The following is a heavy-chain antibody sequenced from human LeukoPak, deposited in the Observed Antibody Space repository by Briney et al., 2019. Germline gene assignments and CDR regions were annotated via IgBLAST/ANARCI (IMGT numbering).Heavy chain of an antibody. D-gene: IGHD3-22*01. Sequence: GGSLRLSCVASGFTFSSYWMHWVRQAPGKGLVWVSRINSDGSSTSYADSVKGRFTISRDNSRNTLYLQMNSLRAEDTAVYYCAKGTVGYYYDSSGPVEWGQGTLVTVSS. J-gene: IGHJ4*02. CDR2: INSDGSST. CDR3: AKGTVGYYYDSSGPVE. V-gene: IGHV3-74*01. CDR1: GFTFSSYW.